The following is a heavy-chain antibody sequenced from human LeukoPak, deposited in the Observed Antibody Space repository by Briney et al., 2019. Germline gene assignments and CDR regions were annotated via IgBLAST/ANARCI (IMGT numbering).Heavy chain of an antibody. V-gene: IGHV3-53*01. J-gene: IGHJ4*02. Sequence: PGGSLRLSCAASGFSVSSNYVSWARQAPGKGLEWVSVLYSGGTTYYADSVKGRFTISRDNSKNTLYLQMNSLRAEDTAVYYCAGRYDSSGYPLHWGQGTLVTVSS. CDR3: AGRYDSSGYPLH. CDR1: GFSVSSNY. CDR2: LYSGGTT. D-gene: IGHD3-22*01.